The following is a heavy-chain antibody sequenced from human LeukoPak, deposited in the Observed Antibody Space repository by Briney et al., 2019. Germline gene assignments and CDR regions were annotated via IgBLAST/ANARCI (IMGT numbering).Heavy chain of an antibody. D-gene: IGHD3-10*01. Sequence: SETLSLTCTVSGGSISSYYWSWIRQPPGKGLEWIGYIYYSGSTNYNPSLKSRVTISVDTSKNQFSLKLSSVTAADTAVYYCARELFGAFDIWGQGTMVTVSS. CDR2: IYYSGST. CDR3: ARELFGAFDI. V-gene: IGHV4-59*01. J-gene: IGHJ3*02. CDR1: GGSISSYY.